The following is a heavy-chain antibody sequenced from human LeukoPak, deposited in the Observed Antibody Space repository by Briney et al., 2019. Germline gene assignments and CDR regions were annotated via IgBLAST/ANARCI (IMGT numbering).Heavy chain of an antibody. CDR2: IYNSGST. CDR1: GGSISSYY. J-gene: IGHJ5*02. CDR3: ARRMYYYDSSGYGGYWLDP. V-gene: IGHV4-4*08. Sequence: SETLSLTCTVPGGSISSYYWSWIRQPPGKGLEWIGYIYNSGSTNYNPSLKSRVTISVDTSKNQFSLKLSSVTAADTAVYYCARRMYYYDSSGYGGYWLDPWGQGTLVTVSS. D-gene: IGHD3-22*01.